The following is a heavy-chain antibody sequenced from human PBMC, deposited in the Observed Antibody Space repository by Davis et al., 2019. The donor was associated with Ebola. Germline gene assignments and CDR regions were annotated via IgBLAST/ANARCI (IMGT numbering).Heavy chain of an antibody. CDR1: GGTFSSYA. CDR2: IIPILGIA. V-gene: IGHV1-69*04. CDR3: ARDLGMATPRDDDY. D-gene: IGHD5-24*01. Sequence: AASVKVSCKASGGTFSSYAISWVRQAPGQGLEWMGRIIPILGIANYAQKLQGRVTITADKSTSTAYMELSSLRSEDTAVYYCARDLGMATPRDDDYWGQGTLVTVSS. J-gene: IGHJ4*02.